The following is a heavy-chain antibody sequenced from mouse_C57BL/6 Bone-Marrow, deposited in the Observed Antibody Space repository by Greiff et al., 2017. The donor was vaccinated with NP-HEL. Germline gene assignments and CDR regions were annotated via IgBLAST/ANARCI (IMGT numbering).Heavy chain of an antibody. CDR3: ARRAVTTPDWFAY. CDR2: IYPGSGST. CDR1: GYTFTSYW. J-gene: IGHJ3*01. Sequence: QVQLQQPGAELVKPGASVKMSCKASGYTFTSYWITWVKQRPGQGLEWIGDIYPGSGSTNYNEKFKSKATLTVDTSSSTAYMQLSSLTSEDSAVYYCARRAVTTPDWFAYWGQGTLVTVSA. V-gene: IGHV1-55*01. D-gene: IGHD2-2*01.